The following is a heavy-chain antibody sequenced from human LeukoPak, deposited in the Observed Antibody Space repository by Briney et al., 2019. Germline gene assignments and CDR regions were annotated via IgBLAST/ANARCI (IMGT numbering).Heavy chain of an antibody. CDR2: IVPQFGTS. Sequence: SVKVSCKASGGTVTDYGISWVRQAPRQGLEWMGGIVPQFGTSHYAQKFQGRLTITADEATNTLYMELSSLRLEDTGVYYCARDDCTDGSCYTDYWGQGTLVTV. J-gene: IGHJ4*02. CDR1: GGTVTDYG. D-gene: IGHD3-22*01. V-gene: IGHV1-69*13. CDR3: ARDDCTDGSCYTDY.